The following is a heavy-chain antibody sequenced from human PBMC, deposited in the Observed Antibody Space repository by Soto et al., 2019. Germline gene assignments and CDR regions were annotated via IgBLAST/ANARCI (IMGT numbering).Heavy chain of an antibody. V-gene: IGHV4-59*07. Sequence: PSDTLSLTPTVSGGSISSYYWSWVRQPPGKGLEWIGYIYHSGSTNYYPSLKSRVTISVDTSKNRFSLKLSSVTAADTAVYYCARHGSPGRRSSAFDIWGQGTMVTVSS. J-gene: IGHJ3*02. CDR2: IYHSGST. CDR3: ARHGSPGRRSSAFDI. CDR1: GGSISSYY. D-gene: IGHD2-2*01.